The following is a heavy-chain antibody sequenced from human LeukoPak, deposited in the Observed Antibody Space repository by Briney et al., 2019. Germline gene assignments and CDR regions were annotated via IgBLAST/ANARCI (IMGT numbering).Heavy chain of an antibody. CDR2: ISGSGGST. CDR3: AKDVILTGYFGGLFDY. D-gene: IGHD3-9*01. Sequence: GGSLRLSCAASGFTVSSNYMSWVRQAPGKGLEWVSAISGSGGSTYYADSVKGRFTISRDNSKNTLYLQMNSLRAEDTAVYYCAKDVILTGYFGGLFDYWGQGTLVTVSS. J-gene: IGHJ4*02. CDR1: GFTVSSNY. V-gene: IGHV3-23*01.